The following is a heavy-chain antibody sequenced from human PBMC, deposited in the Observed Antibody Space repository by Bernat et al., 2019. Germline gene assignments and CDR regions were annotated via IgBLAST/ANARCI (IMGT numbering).Heavy chain of an antibody. CDR3: AKQRGSTYGEFHFDS. CDR2: CGPGHEK. J-gene: IGHJ4*02. Sequence: DVHLLESGGGLIQPGGSLRLCCAASGFNFADFAMSWVRQAPGKGLEWVSVCGPGHEKYYVDSVKGRFTIFRDSSKNTLSLQMDNLRVEDTAVYYCAKQRGSTYGEFHFDSWGQGTLVTVSA. CDR1: GFNFADFA. D-gene: IGHD6-13*01. V-gene: IGHV3-23*01.